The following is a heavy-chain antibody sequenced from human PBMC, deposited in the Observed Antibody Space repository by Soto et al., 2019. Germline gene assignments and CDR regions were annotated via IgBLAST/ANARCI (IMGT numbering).Heavy chain of an antibody. V-gene: IGHV1-69*01. CDR1: GGTPSNSA. Sequence: QVQLVQSGAEVKKPGSSVRVSCKASGGTPSNSAFSWVRQAPGQGLEWMGGIIPVFGIVKYAQNLEGRVTITADESTNTAYMELSSLRYEDSAVYYCASCRIVVVGSRAYYGMDVWGQGTTVTVSS. D-gene: IGHD6-19*01. J-gene: IGHJ6*02. CDR2: IIPVFGIV. CDR3: ASCRIVVVGSRAYYGMDV.